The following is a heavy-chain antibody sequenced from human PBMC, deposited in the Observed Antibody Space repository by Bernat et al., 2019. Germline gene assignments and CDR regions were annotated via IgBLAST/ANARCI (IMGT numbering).Heavy chain of an antibody. Sequence: QVQLVESGGGVVQPGRSLRLSCAASGFTFSSYAMHWVSQAPGKGLEWVAVISYDGSNKYYAASVTGRFTISRDNSKNTLYLQMNSLRAEDTAVYYCARDLPPIMITFGGGSAFAIWGQGTMVTVSS. J-gene: IGHJ3*02. V-gene: IGHV3-30-3*01. D-gene: IGHD3-16*01. CDR2: ISYDGSNK. CDR3: ARDLPPIMITFGGGSAFAI. CDR1: GFTFSSYA.